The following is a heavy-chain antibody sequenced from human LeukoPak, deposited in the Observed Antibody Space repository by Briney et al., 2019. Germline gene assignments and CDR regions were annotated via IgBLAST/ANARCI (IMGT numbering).Heavy chain of an antibody. D-gene: IGHD3-10*01. CDR3: AKVGWFGELSFYYYYMDV. Sequence: QPGGSLRLSCAASGFTFSSYAMHWVRQAPGKGLEWVSAISGSGGSTYYADSVKGRFTISRDNSKNTLYLQMNSLRAEDTAVYYCAKVGWFGELSFYYYYMDVWGKGTTVTISS. V-gene: IGHV3-23*01. CDR1: GFTFSSYA. CDR2: ISGSGGST. J-gene: IGHJ6*03.